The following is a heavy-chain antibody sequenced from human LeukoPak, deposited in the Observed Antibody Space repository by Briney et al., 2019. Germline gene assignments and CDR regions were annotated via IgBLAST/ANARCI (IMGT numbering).Heavy chain of an antibody. CDR1: GFSFSSYW. Sequence: GGSLRLSCEGSGFSFSSYWMTWVRQSPGKGPEWVANIKQDESETYTVDSVKGRFTISRDNAKNSVYLHMNSLRAEDTALYYCARLSAYYYGSFFYYYMDVWDKGTTVTVSS. V-gene: IGHV3-7*01. CDR3: ARLSAYYYGSFFYYYMDV. CDR2: IKQDESET. J-gene: IGHJ6*03. D-gene: IGHD3-10*01.